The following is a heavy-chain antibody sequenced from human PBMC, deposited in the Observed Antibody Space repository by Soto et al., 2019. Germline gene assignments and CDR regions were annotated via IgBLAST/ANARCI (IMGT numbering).Heavy chain of an antibody. CDR3: AMRYSYGPWHYFDY. Sequence: QVQLVQSGAEVKKPGSSVKVSCKASGGTFSSYAISWVRQAPGQGLEWMGGIIPIFGTANYAQKFQGRVTITADESTSTAYMELSSLRSDDTAVYYCAMRYSYGPWHYFDYWGQGTLVTVSS. J-gene: IGHJ4*02. D-gene: IGHD5-18*01. CDR1: GGTFSSYA. V-gene: IGHV1-69*01. CDR2: IIPIFGTA.